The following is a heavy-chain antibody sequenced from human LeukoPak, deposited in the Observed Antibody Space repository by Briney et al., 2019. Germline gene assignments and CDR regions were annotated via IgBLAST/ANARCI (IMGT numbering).Heavy chain of an antibody. D-gene: IGHD6-19*01. V-gene: IGHV1-2*02. Sequence: ASVKVSCKASGYTFTSYYMHWVRQAPGQGLEWMGWINPNSGGTSYAQKFQGRVTMTRDTSISTAYMELSRLRSDDTAVYYCARGSALTAGPDYWGQGTLVTVSS. CDR2: INPNSGGT. CDR1: GYTFTSYY. CDR3: ARGSALTAGPDY. J-gene: IGHJ4*02.